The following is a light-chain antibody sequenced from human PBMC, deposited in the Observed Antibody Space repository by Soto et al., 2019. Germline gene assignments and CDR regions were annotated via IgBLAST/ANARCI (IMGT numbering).Light chain of an antibody. CDR3: QQYDNWPPWT. Sequence: EIVMTQSPATLSVSPGERATLSCRASQSVSSNLAWYQQKPGQAPRLLIYDASNRATGIPARFSGSGSGTDFTLTITSLQSEDFAVYYCQQYDNWPPWTFGQGTKV. CDR1: QSVSSN. CDR2: DAS. J-gene: IGKJ1*01. V-gene: IGKV3D-15*01.